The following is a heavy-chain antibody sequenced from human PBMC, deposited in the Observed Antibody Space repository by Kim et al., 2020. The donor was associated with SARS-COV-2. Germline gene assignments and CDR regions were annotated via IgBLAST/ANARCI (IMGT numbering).Heavy chain of an antibody. CDR1: GFTFSSYA. CDR3: AHSLIVGYSNSQGLVDF. CDR2: MGGSDGTT. D-gene: IGHD5-12*01. V-gene: IGHV3-23*01. Sequence: GGSLRLSCTASGFTFSSYAMSWVRQAPGKGLEWVSSMGGSDGTTYYADSVRGRFTFSRDNSKNTLYLQLNSLRAEDTALYYCAHSLIVGYSNSQGLVDFWGQGTLVTVSS. J-gene: IGHJ4*02.